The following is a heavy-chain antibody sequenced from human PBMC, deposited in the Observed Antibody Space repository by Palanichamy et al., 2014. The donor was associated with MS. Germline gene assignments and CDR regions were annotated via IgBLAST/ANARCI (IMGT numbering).Heavy chain of an antibody. CDR3: ARGRAVFFWYFDF. CDR2: ISYSGNT. D-gene: IGHD3-16*01. V-gene: IGHV4-61*08. CDR1: GVSVSSGGFY. Sequence: QAQLQESGPGLVKPSETLSLTCAISGVSVSSGGFYWSWIRQPPGKGLEWIGYISYSGNTNYNPSLKSRVTTSVDASKNQFSLKLSSVTAADTAVYYCARGRAVFFWYFDFWGRGTLVTVSS. J-gene: IGHJ2*01.